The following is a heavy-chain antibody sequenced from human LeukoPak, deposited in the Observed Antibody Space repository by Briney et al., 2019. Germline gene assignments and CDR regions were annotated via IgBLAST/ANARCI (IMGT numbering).Heavy chain of an antibody. Sequence: SVKVSCKASGGTFSSYTISWVRQAPAQGLEWMGRIIPILGIANYAQKFQGRVTITADKSTSTAYMELSSLRSEDTAVYYCARVHQRSVVPAAIPYNWFDPWGQGTLVTVSS. CDR3: ARVHQRSVVPAAIPYNWFDP. V-gene: IGHV1-69*02. J-gene: IGHJ5*02. D-gene: IGHD2-2*02. CDR2: IIPILGIA. CDR1: GGTFSSYT.